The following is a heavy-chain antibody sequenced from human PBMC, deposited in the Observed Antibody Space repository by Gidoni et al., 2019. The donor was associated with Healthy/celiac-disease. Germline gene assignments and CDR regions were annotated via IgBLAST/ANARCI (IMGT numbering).Heavy chain of an antibody. CDR2: ISSSVSTI. J-gene: IGHJ4*02. Sequence: QVQLVESGGGLVKPGGSLRLSCAASGFTFSDYYMSWIRQAPGKGLDWVSYISSSVSTISYAYSVKGRFTISRDNAKNSLYLQMNSLRAEDTAVYYCARGVDMATLFDYLGQGTLVTVSS. CDR3: ARGVDMATLFDY. CDR1: GFTFSDYY. V-gene: IGHV3-11*01. D-gene: IGHD5-12*01.